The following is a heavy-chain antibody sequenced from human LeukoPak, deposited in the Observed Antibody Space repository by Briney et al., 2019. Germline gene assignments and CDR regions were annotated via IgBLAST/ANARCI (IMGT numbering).Heavy chain of an antibody. CDR3: AKDYTAMVRGPDY. Sequence: GASVKVSCKASGDSSRTNAIVWLRQAPGQRPEWMGWISAGSGNTKYSQKFQDRVTITRDTAASTVYMDFSSLRPEDTALYYCAKDYTAMVRGPDYWGQGTLVTVSS. V-gene: IGHV1-3*01. J-gene: IGHJ4*02. D-gene: IGHD5-18*01. CDR1: GDSSRTNA. CDR2: ISAGSGNT.